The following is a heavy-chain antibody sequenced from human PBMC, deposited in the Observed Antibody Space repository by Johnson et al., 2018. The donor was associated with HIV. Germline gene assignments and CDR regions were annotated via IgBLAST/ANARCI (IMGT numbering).Heavy chain of an antibody. V-gene: IGHV3-33*03. CDR2: IWYDGTNK. CDR3: ARGDWLTVITSPDAFDI. CDR1: GFTFNSYG. Sequence: LSCAASGFTFNSYGMHWVRQAPGKGLEWVAVIWYDGTNKYYADSVKGRFTISRDNSKNTLYLQMNSLRTEDTAVYYCARGDWLTVITSPDAFDIWGQGTMVTVSS. D-gene: IGHD4-23*01. J-gene: IGHJ3*02.